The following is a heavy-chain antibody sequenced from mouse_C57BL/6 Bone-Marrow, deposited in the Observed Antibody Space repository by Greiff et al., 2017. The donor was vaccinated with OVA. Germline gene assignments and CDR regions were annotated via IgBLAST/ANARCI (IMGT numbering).Heavy chain of an antibody. CDR1: GFTFSDYY. CDR2: FSPGGGST. J-gene: IGHJ1*03. Sequence: EVQLVESGGGLVQPGGSLKLSCAASGFTFSDYYMYWVRQTPEKRLEWVAYFSPGGGSTYYPDTVKGRFTISRDNAKNTLYLQVSRLKSEDTAMYYCARHRYFDGWGTGTTVTVS. CDR3: ARHRYFDG. V-gene: IGHV5-12*01.